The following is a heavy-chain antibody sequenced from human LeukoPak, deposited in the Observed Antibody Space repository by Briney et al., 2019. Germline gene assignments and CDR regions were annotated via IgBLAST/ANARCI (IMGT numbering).Heavy chain of an antibody. J-gene: IGHJ2*01. CDR2: IYHSGST. D-gene: IGHD1-26*01. V-gene: IGHV4-38-2*02. CDR1: GYSISSGYY. CDR3: AKAAATNYWYFDL. Sequence: SETLSLTCTVSGYSISSGYYWGWIRQPPGKGLEWIGSIYHSGSTYYNPSLKSRVTISVDTSKNQFSLKLSSVTAADTAVYYCAKAAATNYWYFDLWGRGTLVTVSS.